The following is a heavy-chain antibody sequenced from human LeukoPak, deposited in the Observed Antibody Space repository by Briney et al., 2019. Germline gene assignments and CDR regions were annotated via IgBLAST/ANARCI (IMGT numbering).Heavy chain of an antibody. V-gene: IGHV3-69-1*01. J-gene: IGHJ5*02. CDR2: ITKKTAI. CDR3: ARGTYYSGSGPGNWFDP. Sequence: PGGSLRLSCAASGFSVTDYYMNWILQSPGKGLEWVSHITKKTAIEYADSVKGRFTISRDNANNLLLLQMDSLRPEDTGVYYCARGTYYSGSGPGNWFDPWGHGTLVTVFS. CDR1: GFSVTDYY. D-gene: IGHD3-10*01.